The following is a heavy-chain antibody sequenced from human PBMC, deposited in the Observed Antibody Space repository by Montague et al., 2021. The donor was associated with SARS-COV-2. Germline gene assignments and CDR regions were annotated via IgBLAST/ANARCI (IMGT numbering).Heavy chain of an antibody. J-gene: IGHJ4*02. D-gene: IGHD5-12*01. Sequence: SETLSLTCTVSGGSISSSSYYWGWIRQPPGKGLEWIGSIYDSGSTYYNPSLKSRVTISIDTSKNQFSLKLSSVTAADTAVYYCARGGYSGHWDYWGQGTPVTVSS. V-gene: IGHV4-39*07. CDR3: ARGGYSGHWDY. CDR2: IYDSGST. CDR1: GGSISSSSYY.